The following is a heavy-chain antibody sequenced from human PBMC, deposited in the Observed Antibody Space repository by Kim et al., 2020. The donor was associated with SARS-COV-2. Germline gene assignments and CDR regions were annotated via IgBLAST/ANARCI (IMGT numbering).Heavy chain of an antibody. J-gene: IGHJ5*02. D-gene: IGHD6-13*01. V-gene: IGHV3-74*01. CDR3: ARGSFQQGFDP. Sequence: GGSLRLSCEASGFTFSSYWMNWVRQAPGKGLVWVSRIKSDGSDTHYADSVKGRFTISRDNAKNTLHLQLNSLGVEDTAIYYCARGSFQQGFDPWGQGTLGTVSS. CDR2: IKSDGSDT. CDR1: GFTFSSYW.